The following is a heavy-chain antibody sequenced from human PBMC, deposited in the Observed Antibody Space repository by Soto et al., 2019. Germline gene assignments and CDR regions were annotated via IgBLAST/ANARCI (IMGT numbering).Heavy chain of an antibody. CDR3: ARDLGVYYDYVWGNNA. V-gene: IGHV1-69*06. CDR1: GGTFSSYA. D-gene: IGHD3-16*01. Sequence: ASVKVSCKASGGTFSSYAISWVRQAPGQGLEWMGGIIPIFGTANYAQKFQGRVTITADKSTSTAYMELSSLRSEDTAVYYCARDLGVYYDYVWGNNARGQGTLVTVSS. CDR2: IIPIFGTA. J-gene: IGHJ4*02.